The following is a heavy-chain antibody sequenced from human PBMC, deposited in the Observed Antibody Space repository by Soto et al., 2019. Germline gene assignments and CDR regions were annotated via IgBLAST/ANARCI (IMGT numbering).Heavy chain of an antibody. CDR1: GGSISSGGYY. CDR2: IYNSGGT. Sequence: SETLSLTCTVSGGSISSGGYYWSWIRQHPGKGLEWIGYIYNSGGTYYNPSLKSRVTISVDTSKNQFSLELSSVTAADTAVYYCASIYDSSGYYYGNNWFDPWGQGTLVTVSS. CDR3: ASIYDSSGYYYGNNWFDP. J-gene: IGHJ5*02. D-gene: IGHD3-22*01. V-gene: IGHV4-31*03.